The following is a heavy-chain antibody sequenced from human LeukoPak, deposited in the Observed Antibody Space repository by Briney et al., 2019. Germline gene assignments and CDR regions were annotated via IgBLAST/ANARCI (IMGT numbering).Heavy chain of an antibody. D-gene: IGHD6-13*01. CDR1: GGTLKNYA. J-gene: IGHJ6*02. CDR2: MNPNSGNT. V-gene: IGHV1-8*02. Sequence: ASVKVSCKASGGTLKNYALSWVRQATGQGLEWMGWMNPNSGNTGYAQKFQGRVTMTRNTSISTAYMELSSLRSEDTAVYYCARGRDSSSWHIYYYYYYGMDVWGQGTTVTVSS. CDR3: ARGRDSSSWHIYYYYYYGMDV.